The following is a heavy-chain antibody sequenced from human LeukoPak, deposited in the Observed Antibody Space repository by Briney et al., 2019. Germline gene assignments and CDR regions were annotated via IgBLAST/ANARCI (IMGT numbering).Heavy chain of an antibody. J-gene: IGHJ6*02. CDR3: ARGASSYYDILTGYLPVYYYYGMDV. D-gene: IGHD3-9*01. CDR2: MNPNSGNT. V-gene: IGHV1-8*01. Sequence: ASVKVSCKASGYTFTSYDINWVRQATGQGLEWMGWMNPNSGNTGYAQKFQGRVTMTRNTSISTAYMELSSLRSEDTAVYYCARGASSYYDILTGYLPVYYYYGMDVWGQGTTVTVSS. CDR1: GYTFTSYD.